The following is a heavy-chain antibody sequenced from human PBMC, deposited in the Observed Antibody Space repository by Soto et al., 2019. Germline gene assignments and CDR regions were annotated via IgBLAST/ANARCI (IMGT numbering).Heavy chain of an antibody. Sequence: QVQLVQSGAEVKKPGSSVKVSCKASGGTFSSYAISWVRQAPGQGLEWMGGIIPIFGTANYAQKFQGRVTITAAESTSTAYMELSSLRSEDTAVYYCASPKVYSSSWSNWFDPWGQGTLVTVSS. CDR3: ASPKVYSSSWSNWFDP. CDR2: IIPIFGTA. J-gene: IGHJ5*02. V-gene: IGHV1-69*12. CDR1: GGTFSSYA. D-gene: IGHD6-13*01.